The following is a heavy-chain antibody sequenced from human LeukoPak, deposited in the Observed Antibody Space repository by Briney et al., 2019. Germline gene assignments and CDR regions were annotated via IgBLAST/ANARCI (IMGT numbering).Heavy chain of an antibody. J-gene: IGHJ4*02. CDR1: GGTFSSYA. Sequence: SVKVSCKASGGTFSSYAISWVRQAPGQGLEWMGGIIPIFGTANYAQKFQGRVTITADESTSTAYMELSSLRSEDTAVYYCARAVSRMTTVTTVLDYWGQGTLVTVSS. V-gene: IGHV1-69*13. CDR3: ARAVSRMTTVTTVLDY. D-gene: IGHD4-17*01. CDR2: IIPIFGTA.